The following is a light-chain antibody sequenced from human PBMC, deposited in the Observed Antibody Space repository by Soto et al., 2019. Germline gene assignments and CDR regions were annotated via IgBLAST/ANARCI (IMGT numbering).Light chain of an antibody. CDR3: RSYTTSSTLVV. CDR2: DVT. V-gene: IGLV2-14*01. Sequence: QSVLTQPASVSGSPGQSITISCTGTSSDVGGSHFVSWYQQHPGKAPKLIIYDVTDRPSGVSDRFSGSISGNTASLTISGLQAEDEADYYCRSYTTSSTLVVFGGGTKLTV. J-gene: IGLJ2*01. CDR1: SSDVGGSHF.